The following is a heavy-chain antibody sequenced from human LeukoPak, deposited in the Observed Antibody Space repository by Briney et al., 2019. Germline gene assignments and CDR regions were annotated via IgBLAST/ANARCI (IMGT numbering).Heavy chain of an antibody. Sequence: SETLSLTCTVSGGSISTYYWSWIRQPPGKGLEWIGYIYYSGSTNYNPSLKSRVTISVDTSKNQFSLKLSSVTAAGTAVYYCARLGDYGDYVDYWGQGTLVTVSS. J-gene: IGHJ4*02. CDR1: GGSISTYY. CDR2: IYYSGST. D-gene: IGHD4-17*01. V-gene: IGHV4-59*08. CDR3: ARLGDYGDYVDY.